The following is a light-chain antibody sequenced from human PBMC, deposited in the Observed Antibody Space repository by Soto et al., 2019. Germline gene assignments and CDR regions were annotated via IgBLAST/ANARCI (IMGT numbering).Light chain of an antibody. CDR2: GAS. Sequence: EIVLTQSPGTLSLSPGERATLSCRASQRVASNYLAWYQQKPAQAPRLLIYGASSRATGIPDRFSGSGSGTDFTVTISRLEPEDFAVYYCQQYGTSPWTFGQGTKVEIK. J-gene: IGKJ1*01. V-gene: IGKV3-20*01. CDR3: QQYGTSPWT. CDR1: QRVASNY.